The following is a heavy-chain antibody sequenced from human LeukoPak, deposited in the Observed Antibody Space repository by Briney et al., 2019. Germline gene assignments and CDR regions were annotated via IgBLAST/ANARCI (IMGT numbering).Heavy chain of an antibody. D-gene: IGHD6-13*01. V-gene: IGHV4-59*12. CDR2: IYYSGST. CDR1: GGSISSYY. J-gene: IGHJ4*02. Sequence: SETLSLTCTVSGGSISSYYWSWIRQPPGKGLEWIGYIYYSGSTNYNPSLKSRVTMSVDTSKNQFSLKLSSVTAADTAVYYCARGGASSRYFNSWGQGTLVTVSS. CDR3: ARGGASSRYFNS.